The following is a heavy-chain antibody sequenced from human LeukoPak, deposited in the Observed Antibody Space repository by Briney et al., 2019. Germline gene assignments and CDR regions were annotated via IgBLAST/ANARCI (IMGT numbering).Heavy chain of an antibody. D-gene: IGHD1-26*01. V-gene: IGHV3-11*04. CDR3: ARDWVKSPGVGY. CDR2: ISNRGSTI. Sequence: PGGSLRLSCAASGFTFSDYYMSWVRQAPGKGLEWISYISNRGSTIYYADSVKGRFTISRDNAKNSLYLQMNSLRAEDTAVYYCARDWVKSPGVGYWGQGTLVTVSS. J-gene: IGHJ4*02. CDR1: GFTFSDYY.